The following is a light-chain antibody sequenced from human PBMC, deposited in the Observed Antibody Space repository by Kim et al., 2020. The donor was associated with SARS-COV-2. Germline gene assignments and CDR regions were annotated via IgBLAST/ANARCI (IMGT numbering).Light chain of an antibody. CDR3: AAWDDSLNGRV. J-gene: IGLJ3*02. Sequence: GQRGTSACSGSSPKLGRNSGNWDHPLPGTAPKLPIQSNNPRPSGVPYRFSGSKSGNSASLAISGLQSEDEADYYCAAWDDSLNGRVFGGGTKLTVL. V-gene: IGLV1-44*01. CDR1: SPKLGRNS. CDR2: SNN.